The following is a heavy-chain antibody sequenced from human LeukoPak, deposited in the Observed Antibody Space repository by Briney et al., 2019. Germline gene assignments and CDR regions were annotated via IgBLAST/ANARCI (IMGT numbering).Heavy chain of an antibody. CDR2: ISTNGGST. J-gene: IGHJ5*02. CDR1: GFTFSIYA. V-gene: IGHV3-64D*06. Sequence: PGGSLKLSCSASGFTFSIYAMHWVRQAPGKGLEYASAISTNGGSTYYADSVKGRFTISRDNSKNTMYLQMSSLRAEDTAVYYCARWVTGASNWFDPWGQGTLVTVSS. D-gene: IGHD4-23*01. CDR3: ARWVTGASNWFDP.